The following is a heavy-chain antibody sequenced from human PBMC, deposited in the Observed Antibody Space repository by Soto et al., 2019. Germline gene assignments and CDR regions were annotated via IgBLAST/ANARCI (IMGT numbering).Heavy chain of an antibody. J-gene: IGHJ4*02. D-gene: IGHD2-15*01. V-gene: IGHV4-59*11. CDR3: ARANCYCEY. CDR2: IYYSGTT. CDR1: GGSSNNHY. Sequence: VQLQESGPGLVKPSETLSLTCTVSGGSSNNHYWSWIRQPPGKGLEWIGYIYYSGTTNYNPSLKGQVTISLDTSKNQFSLNLTSLTAADTAIYFFARANCYCEYWGQGTLVTVPS.